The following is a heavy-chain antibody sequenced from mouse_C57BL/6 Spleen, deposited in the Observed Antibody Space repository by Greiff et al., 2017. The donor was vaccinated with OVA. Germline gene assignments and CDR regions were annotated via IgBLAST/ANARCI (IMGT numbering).Heavy chain of an antibody. J-gene: IGHJ3*01. Sequence: EVKLMESVAELVRPGASVKFSCTASGFNIKNTYMPWVKQRPEQGLEWIGRIDPANGNTKYAPKFQAKATITADTSSNTAYLLLRSLTSEDAAVYYYASGSGRYSYWGQGTLVTVSA. CDR1: GFNIKNTY. CDR2: IDPANGNT. V-gene: IGHV14-3*01. D-gene: IGHD3-2*02. CDR3: ASGSGRYSY.